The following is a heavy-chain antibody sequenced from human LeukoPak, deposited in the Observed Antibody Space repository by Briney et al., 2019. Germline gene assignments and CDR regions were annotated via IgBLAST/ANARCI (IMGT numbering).Heavy chain of an antibody. CDR2: IIPIFGTA. CDR1: GGTFSSYA. CDR3: AREISTATVGVVY. D-gene: IGHD4-11*01. J-gene: IGHJ4*02. V-gene: IGHV1-69*13. Sequence: SVKVSCKASGGTFSSYAISWVRQAPGQGLEWMGGIIPIFGTANYAQKFQGRVTITADESTSTAYMELSSLRSEDAAVYYCAREISTATVGVVYWGQGTLVTVSS.